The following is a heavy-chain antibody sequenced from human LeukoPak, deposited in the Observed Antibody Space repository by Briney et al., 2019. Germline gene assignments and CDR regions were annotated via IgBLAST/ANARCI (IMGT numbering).Heavy chain of an antibody. J-gene: IGHJ3*02. Sequence: SETLSLTCDVSGYSISTGFYWGWVRQSPQKGLQWIGSIYDKTNYNPSFNTRVSISVDTSKNQFFLNLTSVTAADTAIYYCVREKKFGTPIDGFDNWGQGTMVTVSS. V-gene: IGHV4-38-2*02. CDR2: IYDKT. CDR1: GYSISTGFY. D-gene: IGHD3-10*01. CDR3: VREKKFGTPIDGFDN.